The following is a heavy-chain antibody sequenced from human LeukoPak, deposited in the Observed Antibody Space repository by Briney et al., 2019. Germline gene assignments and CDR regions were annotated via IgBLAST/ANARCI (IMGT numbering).Heavy chain of an antibody. D-gene: IGHD5-12*01. J-gene: IGHJ6*02. V-gene: IGHV4-59*01. CDR1: GGSISSYY. Sequence: SSETLSLTCTVSGGSISSYYWSWIRQPPGKGLEWIGYIYYSGSTNYNPSLKSRVTISVDTSKNLFSLKLSSVTAADTAVYYCARVAPSYYYYYGMDVWGQGTTVTVSS. CDR3: ARVAPSYYYYYGMDV. CDR2: IYYSGST.